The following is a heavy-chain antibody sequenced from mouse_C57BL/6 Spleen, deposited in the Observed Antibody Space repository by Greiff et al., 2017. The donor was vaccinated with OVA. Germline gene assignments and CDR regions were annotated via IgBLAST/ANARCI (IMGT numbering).Heavy chain of an antibody. CDR1: GYAFSSSW. J-gene: IGHJ2*01. Sequence: QVQLQQSGPELVKPGASVKISCKASGYAFSSSWMNWVKQRPGKGLEWIGRIYPGDGDTNYNGKFKGKATLTADKSSSSAYMQLSSLTSEDSAVYFCARVSYYYGSSYVANYFDYWGQGTTLTVSS. CDR2: IYPGDGDT. D-gene: IGHD1-1*01. V-gene: IGHV1-82*01. CDR3: ARVSYYYGSSYVANYFDY.